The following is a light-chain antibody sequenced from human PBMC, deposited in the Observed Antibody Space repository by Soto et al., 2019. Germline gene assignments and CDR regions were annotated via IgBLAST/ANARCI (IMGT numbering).Light chain of an antibody. Sequence: QSALTQPASVSGSPGQSITISCTGTSSDVGNYNYVSWYQQHPGKAPQLMIFQVSNRASGVSNRFSASKSGNTASLTISGLQAGDEADYYCSSYTGSSTLVVFGGGTQLTVL. CDR2: QVS. J-gene: IGLJ7*01. V-gene: IGLV2-14*01. CDR1: SSDVGNYNY. CDR3: SSYTGSSTLVV.